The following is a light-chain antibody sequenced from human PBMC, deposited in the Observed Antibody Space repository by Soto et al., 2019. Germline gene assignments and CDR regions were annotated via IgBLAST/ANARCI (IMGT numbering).Light chain of an antibody. V-gene: IGKV1-5*01. CDR3: QQYNNYPYT. CDR1: QSISSW. Sequence: DIQLTQSPSTLSASVEDRVTITCRAGQSISSWLAWYQQKPGKAPKLLIYDASTLESGVASRFSGSGSGTEFTLTISSLQPDDFATYYCQQYNNYPYTFGQGTKLEIK. J-gene: IGKJ2*01. CDR2: DAS.